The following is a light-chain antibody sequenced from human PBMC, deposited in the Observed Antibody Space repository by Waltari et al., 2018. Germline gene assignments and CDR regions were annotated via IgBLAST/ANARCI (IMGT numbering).Light chain of an antibody. CDR1: SSDIGGYNY. Sequence: QSALTQPASVSGSPGQSITISCTGTSSDIGGYNYVSWYQHHPGKAPKLIIYEVSNRPSGVSNRFSGSKSGNTASRTISGLQAEDEADYYCSSYTSNSRVFGAGTKLTVL. J-gene: IGLJ3*02. CDR3: SSYTSNSRV. V-gene: IGLV2-14*01. CDR2: EVS.